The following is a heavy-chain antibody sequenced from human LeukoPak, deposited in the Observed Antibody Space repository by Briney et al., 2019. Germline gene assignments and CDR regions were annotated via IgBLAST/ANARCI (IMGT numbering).Heavy chain of an antibody. CDR1: GYTFTSYY. V-gene: IGHV1-46*01. J-gene: IGHJ6*02. Sequence: ASVKVSCKASGYTFTSYYMHWVRQAPGQGLEWMGIINPSGGSTSYAQKFQGRVTMTRDTSTSTVYMELSSLRFEDTAVYYCARDLVVVVAARYGMDVWGQGTTVTVSS. CDR2: INPSGGST. CDR3: ARDLVVVVAARYGMDV. D-gene: IGHD2-15*01.